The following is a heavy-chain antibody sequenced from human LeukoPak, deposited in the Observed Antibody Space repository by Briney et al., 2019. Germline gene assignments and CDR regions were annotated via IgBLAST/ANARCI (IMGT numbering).Heavy chain of an antibody. D-gene: IGHD3-3*01. CDR2: IYYSGST. CDR3: ARRGYDFWSGYSANDAFDI. CDR1: GGSISGGDYY. V-gene: IGHV4-30-4*01. J-gene: IGHJ3*02. Sequence: SETLSLTCTVSGGSISGGDYYWSWIRQPPGKGLEWIGYIYYSGSTYYNPSLKSRVTISVDTSKNQFSLKLSSVTAADTAVYYCARRGYDFWSGYSANDAFDIWGQGTMVTVSS.